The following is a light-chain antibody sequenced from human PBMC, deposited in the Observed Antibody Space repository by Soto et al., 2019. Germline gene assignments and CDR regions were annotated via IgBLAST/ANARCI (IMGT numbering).Light chain of an antibody. J-gene: IGKJ2*01. CDR1: QSVLYSSNNKNY. CDR2: WAS. Sequence: DIVMTQSPDSLAVSLGERATINCKSSQSVLYSSNNKNYLAWYQQRPGQPPKLLIYWASTRESGVPDRFSGSGSGTDFTLTITSLQAEDVEVYYCQKYESTPPTFGQGTKLEIK. V-gene: IGKV4-1*01. CDR3: QKYESTPPT.